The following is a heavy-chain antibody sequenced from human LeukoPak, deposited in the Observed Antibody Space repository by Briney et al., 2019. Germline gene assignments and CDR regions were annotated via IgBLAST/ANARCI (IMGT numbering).Heavy chain of an antibody. J-gene: IGHJ6*02. CDR1: GFTFSSYE. D-gene: IGHD3-10*01. CDR3: ARARVDGDLHYFYGMDV. V-gene: IGHV3-48*03. Sequence: PGGSLRLSCATSGFTFSSYEMNWVRQAPGKGLEWVSYISSSGSTTSYADSVEGRFTISRDNAENLLYVQMNRLRADDTAIYYCARARVDGDLHYFYGMDVWGQGTTVTVSS. CDR2: ISSSGSTT.